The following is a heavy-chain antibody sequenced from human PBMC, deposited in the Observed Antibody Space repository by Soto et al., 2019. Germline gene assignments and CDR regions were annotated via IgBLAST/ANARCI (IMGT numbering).Heavy chain of an antibody. CDR1: GGSISNFSQY. CDR2: IYYSGST. J-gene: IGHJ4*02. Sequence: PSETLSLTCTVSGGSISNFSQYCGWIRQPPGKGLEWIGNIYYSGSTYYNPSLKSRVTMSVDMSKNQFSLKLSSVTAVDTAVYYCARSRDGVVDHWGQGTLVTVSS. D-gene: IGHD2-15*01. CDR3: ARSRDGVVDH. V-gene: IGHV4-39*07.